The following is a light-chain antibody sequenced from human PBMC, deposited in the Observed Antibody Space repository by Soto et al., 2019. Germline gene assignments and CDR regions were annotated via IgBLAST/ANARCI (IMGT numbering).Light chain of an antibody. Sequence: IVLTQSPGTLSVSPGEIATLSCRASQSVSSNLAWYQQKPGQAPRLLIYGASTRATGIPARFSGSGSGTEFTLTISYLQSEDFGTYYCQQVYNYPRTFGQGTKVDI. V-gene: IGKV3-15*01. CDR3: QQVYNYPRT. CDR1: QSVSSN. CDR2: GAS. J-gene: IGKJ1*01.